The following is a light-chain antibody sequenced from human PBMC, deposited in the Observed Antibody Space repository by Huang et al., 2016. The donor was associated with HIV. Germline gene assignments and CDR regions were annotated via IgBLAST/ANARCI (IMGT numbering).Light chain of an antibody. CDR3: QQYNNWPFYT. CDR1: QSVSSN. J-gene: IGKJ2*01. Sequence: EIVMTQSPATLSVSPGERATLSCRASQSVSSNLAWYQQQPGQAPRLLICGASTRATGIPARFSGSGSGTEFTLTISSLQSEDFAVYYCQQYNNWPFYTFGQGTKLEIK. CDR2: GAS. V-gene: IGKV3-15*01.